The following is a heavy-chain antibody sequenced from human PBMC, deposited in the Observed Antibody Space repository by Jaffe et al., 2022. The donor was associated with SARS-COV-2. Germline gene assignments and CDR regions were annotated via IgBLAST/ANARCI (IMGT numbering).Heavy chain of an antibody. D-gene: IGHD4-4*01. J-gene: IGHJ4*02. Sequence: QVQLRESGPGLVKPSETLSLTCTVSGGSVISGSYYWNWIRQSPGEGLVWIGYVYYSGSTTYNPSLKSRVTISLDTSMNQFSLKLTSATDADTAVYFCVRSYSLGHFDYWGQGALVTVS. CDR2: VYYSGST. CDR3: VRSYSLGHFDY. CDR1: GGSVISGSYY. V-gene: IGHV4-61*01.